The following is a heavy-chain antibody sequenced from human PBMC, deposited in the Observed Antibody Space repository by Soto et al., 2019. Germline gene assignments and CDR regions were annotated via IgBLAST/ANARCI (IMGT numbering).Heavy chain of an antibody. CDR2: ISWSGDAT. Sequence: EVQLVESGGGLVQPGGSLRLSCAASGFTFDDYAIHWVRQIPGKGLEWVSGISWSGDATGYADSVKGRFTISRDNAKNSLYLPMDRRKREDTAMYYCANLPLYGSGFHCWGQGTLVTVSS. J-gene: IGHJ4*02. D-gene: IGHD3-10*01. CDR3: ANLPLYGSGFHC. V-gene: IGHV3-9*01. CDR1: GFTFDDYA.